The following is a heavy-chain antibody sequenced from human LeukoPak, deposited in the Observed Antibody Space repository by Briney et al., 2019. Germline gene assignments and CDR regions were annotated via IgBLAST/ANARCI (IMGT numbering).Heavy chain of an antibody. D-gene: IGHD6-19*01. J-gene: IGHJ4*02. Sequence: ASVTVSCKASGYTFTFYYMHWVRQAPGQGLEWMGWINPNSGGTNYAQKFQGRVTMTRDTSISTAYMELSRLRSDDTAVYYCARDLGEQWLVWGQGTLVTVSS. CDR1: GYTFTFYY. CDR3: ARDLGEQWLV. V-gene: IGHV1-2*02. CDR2: INPNSGGT.